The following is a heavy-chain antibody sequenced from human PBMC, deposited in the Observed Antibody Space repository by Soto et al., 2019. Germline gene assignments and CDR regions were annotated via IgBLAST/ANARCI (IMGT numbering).Heavy chain of an antibody. V-gene: IGHV3-30*18. J-gene: IGHJ4*02. D-gene: IGHD3-10*01. Sequence: GGSLRLSCAASGFTFSSYGMHWVRQAPGKGLEWVAVISYDGSNKYYADSVKGRFTISRDNSKNTLYLQMNSLRAEDTAVYYCAKSIRTMDYWGQGTLVTVSS. CDR2: ISYDGSNK. CDR1: GFTFSSYG. CDR3: AKSIRTMDY.